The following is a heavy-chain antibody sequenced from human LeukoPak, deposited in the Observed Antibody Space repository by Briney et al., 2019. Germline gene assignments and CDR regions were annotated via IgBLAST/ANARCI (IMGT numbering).Heavy chain of an antibody. J-gene: IGHJ5*01. CDR1: TSR. D-gene: IGHD3-22*01. V-gene: IGHV1-18*01. CDR3: ASDLWYFYDGSGYNRDFDS. Sequence: ASVKVSCKATSRISWVRQAPGQGLEWMGWIGTYGGDTYYAQKFQGRITVTTDTSTSTVYMELRNLRSDDTAVYYCASDLWYFYDGSGYNRDFDSWGQGTLVTVSS. CDR2: IGTYGGDT.